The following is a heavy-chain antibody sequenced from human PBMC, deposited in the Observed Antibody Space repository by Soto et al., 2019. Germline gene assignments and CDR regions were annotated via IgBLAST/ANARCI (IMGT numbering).Heavy chain of an antibody. CDR3: AIEANYPNWFVP. J-gene: IGHJ5*02. D-gene: IGHD1-7*01. CDR2: ISSSSSYI. CDR1: GFTFSSYS. V-gene: IGHV3-21*01. Sequence: EVQLVESGGGLVKPGGSLRLSCAASGFTFSSYSMNWVRQAPGKGLEWVSSISSSSSYIYYADSVKGRFTISRDNANNSLYLQMNSLRAEDTAVYYCAIEANYPNWFVPWGQGTLVTVSS.